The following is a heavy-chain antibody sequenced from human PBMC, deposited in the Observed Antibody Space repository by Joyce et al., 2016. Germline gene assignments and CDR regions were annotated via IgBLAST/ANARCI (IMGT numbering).Heavy chain of an antibody. J-gene: IGHJ4*02. Sequence: EVQLVQSGAEVKKPGESLKISYKGSGYSFTSYWIGWVRQMPGKGLEGMGIIYPGDSDTSYSPTFQGQVTRSADKSISTAYVQWSSLLASDSVMYYCAMSSFTSMVNQWGQGTLVTVSS. D-gene: IGHD5-18*01. CDR2: IYPGDSDT. V-gene: IGHV5-51*01. CDR1: GYSFTSYW. CDR3: AMSSFTSMVNQ.